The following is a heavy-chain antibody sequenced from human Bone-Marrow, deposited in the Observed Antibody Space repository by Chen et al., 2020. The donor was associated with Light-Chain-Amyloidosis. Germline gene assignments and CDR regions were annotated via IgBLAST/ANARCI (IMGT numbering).Heavy chain of an antibody. CDR2: IRGSGDNT. J-gene: IGHJ4*02. D-gene: IGHD6-13*01. Sequence: EVQLVESGGGLVQPGGSLRLSCVASGFTFSSYAINWVRQAPGKGVEWVSGIRGSGDNTYYADAVGGRVTMSRDNSKNTVFLQMNSLRAEDTAVYYCAKGGSSWSAYLHYWGQGTLVTVSS. CDR1: GFTFSSYA. V-gene: IGHV3-23*04. CDR3: AKGGSSWSAYLHY.